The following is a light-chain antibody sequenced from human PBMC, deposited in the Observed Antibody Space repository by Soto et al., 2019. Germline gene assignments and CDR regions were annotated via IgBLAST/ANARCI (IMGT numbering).Light chain of an antibody. CDR3: SSYTSSSTLV. CDR1: SSNIGSNT. J-gene: IGLJ1*01. Sequence: QSVLTQPPSASGTPGQRVTISCSGSSSNIGSNTVNWYQQLPGTAPKLLIYSNNQRPSGVSNRFSGSKSGNTASPTISGLQAEVEADYYCSSYTSSSTLVFGTGTKVTVL. V-gene: IGLV1-44*01. CDR2: SNN.